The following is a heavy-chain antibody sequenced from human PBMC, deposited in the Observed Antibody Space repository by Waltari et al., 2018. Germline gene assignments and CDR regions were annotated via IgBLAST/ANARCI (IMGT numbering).Heavy chain of an antibody. CDR2: IYVGDSET. V-gene: IGHV5-51*03. CDR3: ARREHDYDYVGGSYRRVIDTFDI. CDR1: GDKFSTYW. J-gene: IGHJ3*02. Sequence: EVRLVQSGAEVKKPGESLKISCKGSGDKFSTYWIGWVRQMPGKGLEWMGIIYVGDSETKYSPSVRGQVTMSADKSITTAYLQGSSLKASDTAMYYCARREHDYDYVGGSYRRVIDTFDIWGQGTRVTVSS. D-gene: IGHD3-16*02.